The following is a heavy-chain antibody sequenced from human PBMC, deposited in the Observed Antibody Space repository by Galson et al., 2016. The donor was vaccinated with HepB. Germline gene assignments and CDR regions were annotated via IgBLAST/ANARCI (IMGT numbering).Heavy chain of an antibody. CDR2: ISSSSGTI. J-gene: IGHJ6*04. CDR3: ARGGSDDIWGTQNHNYGLDV. V-gene: IGHV3-48*04. D-gene: IGHD3-16*01. CDR1: GFTFNSYS. Sequence: SLRLSCAASGFTFNSYSMNWVRQAPGKGLEWVAYISSSSGTIYYAASVKGRFTISRDNAKNAVYLEMNSLRAEDSAIYYCARGGSDDIWGTQNHNYGLDVWGKGTMVTVSP.